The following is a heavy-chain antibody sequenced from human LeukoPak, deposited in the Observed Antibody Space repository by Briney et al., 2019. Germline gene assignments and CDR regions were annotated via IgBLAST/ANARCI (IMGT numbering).Heavy chain of an antibody. CDR3: ARRNHSAEYFQH. CDR2: IYPGDSDT. J-gene: IGHJ1*01. V-gene: IGHV5-51*01. CDR1: GYNFTTYW. Sequence: TTGESLKISCMGSGYNFTTYWIGWVRQMPGKGLEWMGIIYPGDSDTRYSPSFQGQVTISADKSISTAYLQWTSLKASDTAIYYCARRNHSAEYFQHWGQGTLVTVSS.